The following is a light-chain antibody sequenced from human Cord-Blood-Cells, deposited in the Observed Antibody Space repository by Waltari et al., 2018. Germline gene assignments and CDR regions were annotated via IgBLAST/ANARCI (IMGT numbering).Light chain of an antibody. Sequence: DIVMTQSPDSLAVSLGERATINCKSSQSVLYSSNNKNYLAWYQQKPGQPPKLLSDWACTRESGVPDRFSGSGSGTDFTLSISSLQAEDVAVYYCQQYYSTPYTFGQGTKLEIK. CDR2: WAC. V-gene: IGKV4-1*01. CDR1: QSVLYSSNNKNY. J-gene: IGKJ2*01. CDR3: QQYYSTPYT.